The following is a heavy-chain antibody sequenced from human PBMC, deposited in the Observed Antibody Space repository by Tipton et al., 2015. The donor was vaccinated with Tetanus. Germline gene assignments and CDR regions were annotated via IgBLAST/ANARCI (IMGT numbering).Heavy chain of an antibody. CDR2: ISGNSGSI. CDR3: AREYSSGWSVFDY. CDR1: GFTFDDYA. J-gene: IGHJ4*02. Sequence: SLRLSCAASGFTFDDYAMHWVRQAPGKGLEWVSGISGNSGSIGYADSVKGRFTISRDNAKNSLYLQMNSLRAEDTALYYCAREYSSGWSVFDYWGQGTLVTVSS. D-gene: IGHD6-19*01. V-gene: IGHV3-9*01.